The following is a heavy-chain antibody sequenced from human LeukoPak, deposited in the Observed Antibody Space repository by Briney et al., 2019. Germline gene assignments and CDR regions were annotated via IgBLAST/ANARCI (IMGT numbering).Heavy chain of an antibody. CDR2: IWYDGSNK. J-gene: IGHJ4*02. D-gene: IGHD3-10*01. V-gene: IGHV3-33*06. CDR3: AKGNLLWFGELYTHDY. Sequence: GGSLRLSCAASGFTFSSYGMHWVRQAPGKGLEWVAVIWYDGSNKYYADSVKGRFTISRDNSKNTLYLQMNSLRAEDTAVYYCAKGNLLWFGELYTHDYWGQGTLVTVSS. CDR1: GFTFSSYG.